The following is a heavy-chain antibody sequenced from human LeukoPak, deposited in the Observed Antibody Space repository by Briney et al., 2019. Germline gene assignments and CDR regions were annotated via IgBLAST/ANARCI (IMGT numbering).Heavy chain of an antibody. CDR1: GGSISSGSYY. CDR2: IYTSGST. J-gene: IGHJ4*02. D-gene: IGHD5-24*01. CDR3: ARGPFGKATGIDY. V-gene: IGHV4-61*02. Sequence: SETLSLTCTVSGGSISSGSYYWSWIRQPAGKGLEWIGRIYTSGSTNYNPSLKSRVTISVDTSKNQFSLKLGSVTAADTAVYYCARGPFGKATGIDYWGQGTLVTVSS.